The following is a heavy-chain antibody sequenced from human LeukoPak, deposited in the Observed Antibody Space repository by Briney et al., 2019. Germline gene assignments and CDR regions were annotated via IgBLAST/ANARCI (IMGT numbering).Heavy chain of an antibody. Sequence: PSETLSLTCTVSGGSISSGGYYWSWIRQHPGKGLEWIGEINHSGSTNYNPSLKSRVTISVDTSKNQFSLKLSSVTAADTAVYYCARIYCSGGSCYFNSDNWFDPWGQGTLVTVSS. CDR1: GGSISSGGYY. CDR3: ARIYCSGGSCYFNSDNWFDP. J-gene: IGHJ5*02. V-gene: IGHV4-39*07. D-gene: IGHD2-15*01. CDR2: INHSGST.